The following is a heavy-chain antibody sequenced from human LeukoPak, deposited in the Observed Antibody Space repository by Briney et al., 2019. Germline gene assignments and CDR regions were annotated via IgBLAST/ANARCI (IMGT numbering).Heavy chain of an antibody. J-gene: IGHJ4*02. CDR3: ASPQYDYGGNSALYY. V-gene: IGHV4-34*01. CDR1: GGSFSGYY. CDR2: INHSGST. Sequence: SETLSLTCAVYGGSFSGYYWSWIRQPPGKGLEWIGEINHSGSTNYNPSLKSRVTISVDTSNNQFSLKLSSVTAADTAVYYCASPQYDYGGNSALYYWGQGTLVTVSS. D-gene: IGHD4-23*01.